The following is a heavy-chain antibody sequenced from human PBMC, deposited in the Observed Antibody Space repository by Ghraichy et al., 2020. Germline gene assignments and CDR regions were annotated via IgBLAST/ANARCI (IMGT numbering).Heavy chain of an antibody. CDR2: IRSKAYGGTT. CDR3: TSHSSGWYFPDY. Sequence: GVLRLSCTTSGFTFGDYAMTWVRQAPGKGLEWVGFIRSKAYGGTTEYAASVKGRFTISRDDSKSIAYLQMNSLKTEDTAVYYCTSHSSGWYFPDYWGQGTLVTVSS. CDR1: GFTFGDYA. J-gene: IGHJ4*02. V-gene: IGHV3-49*04. D-gene: IGHD6-19*01.